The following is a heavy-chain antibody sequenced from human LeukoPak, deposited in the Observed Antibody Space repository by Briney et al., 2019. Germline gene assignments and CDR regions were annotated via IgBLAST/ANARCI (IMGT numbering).Heavy chain of an antibody. V-gene: IGHV1-18*04. D-gene: IGHD2-2*01. Sequence: GASVKVSCKASGYTFTSYGISWVRQAPGQGLEWMGWISAYNGNTNYAQELQGRVTMTTDTSTSTAYMELRSLRSDDTAVYYCARDHQDIVVVPAANAPDYWGQGTLVTVSS. CDR1: GYTFTSYG. J-gene: IGHJ4*02. CDR3: ARDHQDIVVVPAANAPDY. CDR2: ISAYNGNT.